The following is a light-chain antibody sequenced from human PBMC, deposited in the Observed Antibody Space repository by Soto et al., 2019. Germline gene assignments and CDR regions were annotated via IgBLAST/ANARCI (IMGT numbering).Light chain of an antibody. Sequence: DLQMTQSPPSLSASVGDRVTITCQASQDIRNYLNWYQQKPGKAPNLLIYDASNLRAGVPSRFSGSGSGTEFTFTISSLQPEDIATYYCQHYDHLPPLSFGGGTKVEIK. CDR1: QDIRNY. CDR2: DAS. CDR3: QHYDHLPPLS. J-gene: IGKJ4*01. V-gene: IGKV1-33*01.